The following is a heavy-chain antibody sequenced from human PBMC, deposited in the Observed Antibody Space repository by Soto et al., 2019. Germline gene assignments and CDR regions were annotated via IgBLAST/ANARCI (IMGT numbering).Heavy chain of an antibody. CDR2: IIPIFGTA. CDR1: GGTFSSYA. CDR3: ARGGQWLPKYYFDY. V-gene: IGHV1-69*13. Sequence: ASVKVSCKASGGTFSSYAISWVRQAPGQGLEWMGGIIPIFGTANYAQKFQGRVTITADESTSTAYMELSSLRSEDTAVYYCARGGQWLPKYYFDYWGQGTLVTVSS. J-gene: IGHJ4*02. D-gene: IGHD6-19*01.